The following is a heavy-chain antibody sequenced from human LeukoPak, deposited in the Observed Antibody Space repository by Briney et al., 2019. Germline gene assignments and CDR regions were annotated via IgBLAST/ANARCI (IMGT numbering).Heavy chain of an antibody. J-gene: IGHJ4*02. D-gene: IGHD2-2*01. Sequence: SETLSLTCAVSGYSSSSGCYWGWVRRPPGEGLGWIVSIYHSGSTYYNSSLKIRVTISVDTSKNQFYLKLSSVPAADTAVYYCATLILVLPAAEGSYFDYWGQGTLVTVSS. CDR3: ATLILVLPAAEGSYFDY. CDR2: IYHSGST. V-gene: IGHV4-38-2*01. CDR1: GYSSSSGCY.